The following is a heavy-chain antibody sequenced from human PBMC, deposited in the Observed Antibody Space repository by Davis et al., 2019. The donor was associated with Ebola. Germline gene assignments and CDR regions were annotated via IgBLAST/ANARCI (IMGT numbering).Heavy chain of an antibody. Sequence: AASVKVSCKASGGTFSSYAISWVRQAPGQGLEWMGWISAYNGNTNYAQKLQGRVTMTTDTSTSTAYMELRSLRSDDTAVYYCARVRSSWYQEFDYWGQGTTVTVSS. J-gene: IGHJ4*03. CDR1: GGTFSSYA. CDR3: ARVRSSWYQEFDY. D-gene: IGHD6-13*01. CDR2: ISAYNGNT. V-gene: IGHV1-18*01.